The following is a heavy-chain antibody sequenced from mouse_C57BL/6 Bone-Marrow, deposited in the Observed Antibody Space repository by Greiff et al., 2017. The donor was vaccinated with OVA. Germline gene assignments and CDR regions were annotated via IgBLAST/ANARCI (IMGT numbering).Heavy chain of an antibody. Sequence: QVQLQQSGPELVKPGASVKISCKASGYAFSSSWMNWVKQRPGKGLEWIGRIYPGDGDTNYNGKFKGKATLTADKSSSTAYMQLSSLTSEDSAVYFCARHGGSSPMDYWGQGTSVTVSS. J-gene: IGHJ4*01. CDR1: GYAFSSSW. V-gene: IGHV1-82*01. D-gene: IGHD1-1*01. CDR2: IYPGDGDT. CDR3: ARHGGSSPMDY.